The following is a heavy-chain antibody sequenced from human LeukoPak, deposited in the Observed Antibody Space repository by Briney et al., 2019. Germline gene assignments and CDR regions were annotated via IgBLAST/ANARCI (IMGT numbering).Heavy chain of an antibody. CDR1: GFTFDDYG. CDR3: ARVYYDNYYGMDV. J-gene: IGHJ6*02. CDR2: INWNGGST. V-gene: IGHV3-20*01. D-gene: IGHD3-9*01. Sequence: GGSLRLSCAASGFTFDDYGMSWVRQAPGKGLEWVSGINWNGGSTGYADSVEGRFTISRDNAKNSLYLQMNSLRAEDTALYHCARVYYDNYYGMDVWGQGTTVTVSS.